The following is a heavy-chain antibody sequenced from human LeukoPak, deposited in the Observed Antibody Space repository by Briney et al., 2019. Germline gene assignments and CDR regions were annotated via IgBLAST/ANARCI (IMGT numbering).Heavy chain of an antibody. Sequence: GGSLKLSCAASGFTFSGSAMHWVRPASGKGLEWVGRIRSKSNSYASAYAASVKGRYTISRDDSKNTAYLQINSLKTEDSAVYYCSSSWVVGTDYWGQETLVTVSS. V-gene: IGHV3-73*01. CDR3: SSSWVVGTDY. CDR1: GFTFSGSA. J-gene: IGHJ4*02. D-gene: IGHD6-19*01. CDR2: IRSKSNSYAS.